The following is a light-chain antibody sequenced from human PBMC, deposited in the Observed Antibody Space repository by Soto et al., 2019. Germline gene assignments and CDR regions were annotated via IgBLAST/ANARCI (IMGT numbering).Light chain of an antibody. Sequence: QSVLTQPASVSGSSGQSITVSCTGTGSDICRYNYVSWYQQYPGHAPKPVIYEVTHRPSGISSRFSASKSGNTASLTISGLEADVEADCYCGSFTSSRTVVFGGGTKVTVL. CDR1: GSDICRYNY. CDR3: GSFTSSRTVV. V-gene: IGLV2-14*01. CDR2: EVT. J-gene: IGLJ2*01.